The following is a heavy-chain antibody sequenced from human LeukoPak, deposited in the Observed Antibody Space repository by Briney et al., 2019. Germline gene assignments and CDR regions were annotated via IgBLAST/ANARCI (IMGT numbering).Heavy chain of an antibody. CDR1: GFRFSYFG. CDR2: IRFDGVDK. D-gene: IGHD6-19*01. Sequence: GGSLRLSCAASGFRFSYFGMHWVRQTPGKGLEWVAFIRFDGVDKFYADSVKGRFRISRDDSKNTLYLQMNSLRAEDTAVYYCASRASSGWYYYYYYMDVWGKGTTVTVSS. V-gene: IGHV3-30*02. CDR3: ASRASSGWYYYYYYMDV. J-gene: IGHJ6*03.